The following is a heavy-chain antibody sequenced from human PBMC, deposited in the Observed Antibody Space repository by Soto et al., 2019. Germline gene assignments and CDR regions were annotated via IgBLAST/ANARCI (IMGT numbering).Heavy chain of an antibody. CDR2: INPNSGGT. Sequence: ASVKVSCKASGYTFTGYYMHWVRQAPGQGLEWMGWINPNSGGTNYAQKFQGRVTMTRDTSISTAYMELSRLRSDDTAVYYCARAALRFLEWPWFDPWRQGTLVTVSS. CDR3: ARAALRFLEWPWFDP. V-gene: IGHV1-2*02. D-gene: IGHD3-3*01. J-gene: IGHJ5*02. CDR1: GYTFTGYY.